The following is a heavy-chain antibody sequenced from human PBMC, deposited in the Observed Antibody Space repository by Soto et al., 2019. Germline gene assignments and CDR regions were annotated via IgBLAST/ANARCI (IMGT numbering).Heavy chain of an antibody. CDR3: ARDYYESSGYLDWYFDL. CDR1: GFTFSSYG. D-gene: IGHD3-22*01. V-gene: IGHV3-33*01. Sequence: QVQLVESGGGVVQPGRSLRLSCAASGFTFSSYGMHWVRQAPGKGLEWVAVIWYDGSNKYYADSVKGRFTISRDNSKNTLYLEMNSRRDEDRAVYYCARDYYESSGYLDWYFDLWGRGTLVTVSS. CDR2: IWYDGSNK. J-gene: IGHJ2*01.